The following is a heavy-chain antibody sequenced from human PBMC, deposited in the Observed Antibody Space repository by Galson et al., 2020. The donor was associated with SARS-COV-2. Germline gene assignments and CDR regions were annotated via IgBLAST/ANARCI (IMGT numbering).Heavy chain of an antibody. CDR1: GYTLTELS. V-gene: IGHV1-24*01. J-gene: IGHJ5*02. Sequence: ASVKVSCKVSGYTLTELSMHWVRQAPGKGLEWMGGFDPEDGETIYAQKFQGRVTMTEDTSTDTAYMELSRLRSEDTAVYYCATGPPLRYCSSTSCYYPCFCPWGQGTLVTVSS. D-gene: IGHD2-2*01. CDR3: ATGPPLRYCSSTSCYYPCFCP. CDR2: FDPEDGET.